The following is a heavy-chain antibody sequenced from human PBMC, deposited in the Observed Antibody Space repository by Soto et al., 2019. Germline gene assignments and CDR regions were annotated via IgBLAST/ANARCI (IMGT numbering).Heavy chain of an antibody. CDR1: GYSFSDYW. CDR3: ARRGQYCSTSSCRFDP. D-gene: IGHD2-2*01. J-gene: IGHJ5*02. Sequence: GESLKISCKASGYSFSDYWIGWVRQMPGKGLEWMGIIYPGDSDTRYSPSFQGQVTISADKSISTTYLQWSSLKASDTAMYYCARRGQYCSTSSCRFDPWGQGTRVTVSS. CDR2: IYPGDSDT. V-gene: IGHV5-51*01.